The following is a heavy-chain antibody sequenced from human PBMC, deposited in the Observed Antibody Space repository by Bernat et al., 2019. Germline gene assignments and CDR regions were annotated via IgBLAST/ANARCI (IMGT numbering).Heavy chain of an antibody. CDR3: ARLILPMDV. CDR2: ISSSSSYI. D-gene: IGHD2-15*01. Sequence: EVQLVESGGGLVQPGGSLRLSCAASGFTFSSYWMHWVRQAPGKGLEWVSSISSSSSYIYYADSVKGRFTISRDNAKNSLYLQMNSLRAEDTAVYYCARLILPMDVWGQGTTVTVSS. J-gene: IGHJ6*02. V-gene: IGHV3-21*01. CDR1: GFTFSSYW.